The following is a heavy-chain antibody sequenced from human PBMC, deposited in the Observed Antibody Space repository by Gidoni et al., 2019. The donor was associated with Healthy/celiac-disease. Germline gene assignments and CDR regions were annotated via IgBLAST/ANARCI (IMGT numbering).Heavy chain of an antibody. CDR3: ARARKVGATVDY. CDR2: ISYDGSNK. J-gene: IGHJ4*02. CDR1: GFPFSSYA. Sequence: QVQLVESGGGVVQPGRSLRLSCAASGFPFSSYAMHWVRQAPGKGLEWVAVISYDGSNKYYADSVKGRFTISRDNSKNTLYLQMNSLRAEDTAVYYCARARKVGATVDYWGQGTLVTVSS. V-gene: IGHV3-30-3*01. D-gene: IGHD1-26*01.